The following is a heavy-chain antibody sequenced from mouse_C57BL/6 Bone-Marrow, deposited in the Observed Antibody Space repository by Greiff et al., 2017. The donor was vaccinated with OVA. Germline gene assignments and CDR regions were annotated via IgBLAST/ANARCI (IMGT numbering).Heavy chain of an antibody. J-gene: IGHJ2*01. CDR1: GFTFSDYG. CDR2: ISSGSSTI. V-gene: IGHV5-17*01. Sequence: EVKLVESGGGLVKPGGSLKLSCAASGFTFSDYGMHWVRQAPEKGLEWVAYISSGSSTIYYADTVTGRFTISRDNAKNTLFLQMTSLRSVDTAMYYCARNYLDFDYWGQGTTLTVSS. D-gene: IGHD5-5*01. CDR3: ARNYLDFDY.